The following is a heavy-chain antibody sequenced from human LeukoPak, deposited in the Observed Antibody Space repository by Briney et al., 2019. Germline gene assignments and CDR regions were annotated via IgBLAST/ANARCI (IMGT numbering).Heavy chain of an antibody. V-gene: IGHV3-30*02. Sequence: GGSLRLSRAASGFTLRSYGMHWLRQAPGKGLEWVAYIRHDGSHTYYADSVKGRFTISRDNAKNSLYLQMNSLRAEDTAVYYCAELGIAMIGRVWGKGTTVTISS. CDR1: GFTLRSYG. CDR2: IRHDGSHT. CDR3: AELGIAMIGRV. J-gene: IGHJ6*04. D-gene: IGHD3-10*02.